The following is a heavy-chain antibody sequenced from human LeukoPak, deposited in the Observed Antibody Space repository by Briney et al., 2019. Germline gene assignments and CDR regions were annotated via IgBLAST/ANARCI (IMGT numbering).Heavy chain of an antibody. V-gene: IGHV1-18*01. J-gene: IGHJ4*02. CDR3: ARTADPHDYWLLSENVDTAMVDY. D-gene: IGHD5-18*01. Sequence: ASVKVSCKASGYTFTSYGISWVRQAPGQGLEWMGWISAYNGNTNYAQKLQGRVTMTTDTSTSTAYMELRSLRSDDTAVYYCARTADPHDYWLLSENVDTAMVDYWGQETLVTVSS. CDR1: GYTFTSYG. CDR2: ISAYNGNT.